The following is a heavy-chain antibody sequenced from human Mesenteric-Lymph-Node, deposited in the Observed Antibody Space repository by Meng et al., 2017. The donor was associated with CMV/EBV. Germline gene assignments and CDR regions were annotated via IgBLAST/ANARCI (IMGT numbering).Heavy chain of an antibody. Sequence: SETLSLTCTVSGGSIRVYYWNWIRQPPGKGLERIGYIYDSGRNNYNPSLKSRVTMSIDTSKNQFSLKLTSVTAADTAVYYCARAQGVAVTDYWGQGTLVTVSS. CDR3: ARAQGVAVTDY. D-gene: IGHD6-19*01. CDR2: IYDSGRN. CDR1: GGSIRVYY. J-gene: IGHJ4*02. V-gene: IGHV4-59*01.